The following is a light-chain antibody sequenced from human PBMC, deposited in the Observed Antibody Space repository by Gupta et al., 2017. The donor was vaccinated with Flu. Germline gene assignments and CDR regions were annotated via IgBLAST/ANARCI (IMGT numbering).Light chain of an antibody. Sequence: QSALTQPRSVSGSPGRSVTISCTGTSSDVGGFTYVSWYQHHPGKAPKLMIYDVTKRPSGVPDRFSGSKSGNTASLTISGLQAEDEAGYYCCSYAGSNTYVFGTGTKVTVL. V-gene: IGLV2-11*01. CDR2: DVT. J-gene: IGLJ1*01. CDR1: SSDVGGFTY. CDR3: CSYAGSNTYV.